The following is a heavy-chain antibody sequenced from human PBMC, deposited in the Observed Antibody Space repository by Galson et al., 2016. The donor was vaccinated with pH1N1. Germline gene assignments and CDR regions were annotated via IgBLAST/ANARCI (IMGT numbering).Heavy chain of an antibody. D-gene: IGHD1-26*01. CDR2: IKPDGTEK. V-gene: IGHV3-7*03. CDR1: GFTFSTCW. J-gene: IGHJ4*02. CDR3: TRAVGSYSSF. Sequence: SLRLSCAASGFTFSTCWMNWVRQAPGKGLEWVASIKPDGTEKSYVDSVKGRFTISRDNAKNSLCLQMNSLRAEDTAVYYCTRAVGSYSSFWGQGTLVTVSS.